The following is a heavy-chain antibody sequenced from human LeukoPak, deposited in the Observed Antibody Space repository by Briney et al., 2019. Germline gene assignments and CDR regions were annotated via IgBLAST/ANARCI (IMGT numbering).Heavy chain of an antibody. CDR2: IYHSGST. V-gene: IGHV4-30-2*01. J-gene: IGHJ3*02. CDR1: GGSISSGGYY. CDR3: ARLGTRISWFGELYSFDI. D-gene: IGHD3-10*01. Sequence: PSETLSLTCTVSGGSISSGGYYWSWIRQPPGKGLEWIGYIYHSGSTYYNPSLKSRVTISVDRSKNQFSLKLSSVTAADTAVYYCARLGTRISWFGELYSFDIWGQGTMVTVSS.